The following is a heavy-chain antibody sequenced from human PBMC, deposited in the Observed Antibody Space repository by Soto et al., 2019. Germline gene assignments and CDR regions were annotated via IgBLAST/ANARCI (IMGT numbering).Heavy chain of an antibody. CDR1: GGTFSSYA. D-gene: IGHD3-16*01. Sequence: QVQLVQSGAEVKKPGSSVKVSCKASGGTFSSYAISWVRQAPGQGLEWMGGIIPIFGTANYAQKFQGRVTITADESTSTAYMELSSLRSEDTAVYYCARVGGFDYVWGSTAGYYYYGMDVWGQGTTVTVSS. CDR2: IIPIFGTA. J-gene: IGHJ6*02. CDR3: ARVGGFDYVWGSTAGYYYYGMDV. V-gene: IGHV1-69*01.